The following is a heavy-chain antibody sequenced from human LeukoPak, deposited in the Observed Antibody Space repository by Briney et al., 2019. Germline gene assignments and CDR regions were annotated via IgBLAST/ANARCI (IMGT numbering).Heavy chain of an antibody. D-gene: IGHD3-10*01. CDR3: ASQRSSTTYYNYYYTDV. CDR1: GYTFTGYY. J-gene: IGHJ6*03. CDR2: INPDSGGT. Sequence: ASVKVSCKASGYTFTGYYIHWVRQAPGQGLEWMGWINPDSGGTNSAQKFQGRVTMTRDTSISTVYMELSRLRSDDTAVYYCASQRSSTTYYNYYYTDVWGKGTTVTVFS. V-gene: IGHV1-2*02.